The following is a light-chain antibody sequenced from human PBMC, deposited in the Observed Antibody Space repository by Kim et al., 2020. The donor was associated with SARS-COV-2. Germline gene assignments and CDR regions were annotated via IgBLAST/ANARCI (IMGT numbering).Light chain of an antibody. V-gene: IGLV3-19*01. CDR2: GKN. Sequence: SSELTQDPAVSVALGQTVRITCQGDGLRSYYASWYQQKPGQAPVLVIYGKNNRPSGIPDRFSGSSSGNTASLTITGAQAEDEADYYCNSRDSSGNHLYVFGTGTKVTVL. CDR1: GLRSYY. CDR3: NSRDSSGNHLYV. J-gene: IGLJ1*01.